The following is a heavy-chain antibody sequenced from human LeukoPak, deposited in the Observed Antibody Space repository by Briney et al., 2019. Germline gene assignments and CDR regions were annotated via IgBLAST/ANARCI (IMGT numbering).Heavy chain of an antibody. CDR2: IWYDGSNK. Sequence: GGSLRLSCAASGFTFSSYGMHWVRQAPGKGREWVAVIWYDGSNKYYADSVKGRFTISRDNSKNTLYLQMNSLRAEDTAVYYCAKDGTIFGVYYMDVWGKGTTVTVSS. V-gene: IGHV3-33*06. CDR3: AKDGTIFGVYYMDV. J-gene: IGHJ6*03. CDR1: GFTFSSYG. D-gene: IGHD3-3*01.